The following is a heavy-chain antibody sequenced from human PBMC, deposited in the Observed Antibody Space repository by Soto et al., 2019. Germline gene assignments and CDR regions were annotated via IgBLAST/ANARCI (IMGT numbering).Heavy chain of an antibody. D-gene: IGHD5-18*01. J-gene: IGHJ4*02. CDR1: GGTFSSYA. CDR2: IIPIFGTA. V-gene: IGHV1-69*06. CDR3: ARSGTAMVTIDY. Sequence: ASVKVSCKASGGTFSSYAISWVRQAPGQGLEWMGGIIPIFGTANYAQKFQGRATITADKSTSTAYMELSSLRSEDTAVYYCARSGTAMVTIDYWGQGTLVTVSS.